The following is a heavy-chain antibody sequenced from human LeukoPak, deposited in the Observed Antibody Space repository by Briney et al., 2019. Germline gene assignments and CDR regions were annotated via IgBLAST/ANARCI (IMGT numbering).Heavy chain of an antibody. CDR1: GFTFRSYA. Sequence: PGGSLRLSCAAYGFTFRSYAMNWVRQAPGKGLEWVSAISGTGDSPHYADSVKGRFTISRDNSKNTLYLQMNSLRAEDTAFYYCAKDIGWFDPWGQGTPVTVSS. J-gene: IGHJ5*02. CDR3: AKDIGWFDP. V-gene: IGHV3-23*01. CDR2: ISGTGDSP.